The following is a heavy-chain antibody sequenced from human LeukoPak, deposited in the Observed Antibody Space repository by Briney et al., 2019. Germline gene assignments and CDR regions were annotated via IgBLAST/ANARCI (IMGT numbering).Heavy chain of an antibody. CDR2: VSDSGGST. J-gene: IGHJ4*02. Sequence: GVSFIHCCSVSGLPFRSYGICWVRQIPERGLEWVSGVSDSGGSTYYADPVKGRFTISRDNSKNTLHLQMHSLRAEDTAIYYCAKAYDRGIRAFDYWGQGTLVTVSS. V-gene: IGHV3-23*01. CDR1: GLPFRSYG. CDR3: AKAYDRGIRAFDY. D-gene: IGHD1-14*01.